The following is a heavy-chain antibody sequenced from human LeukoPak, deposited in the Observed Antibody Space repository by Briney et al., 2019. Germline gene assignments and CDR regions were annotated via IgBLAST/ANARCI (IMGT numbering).Heavy chain of an antibody. D-gene: IGHD2-2*01. J-gene: IGHJ3*02. CDR3: ARSPCTSASCPRRNVFDI. CDR1: GGSISNYY. V-gene: IGHV4-59*08. Sequence: SETLSLTCTVSGGSISNYYWSWIRQSPGKGLEWIGYMYYSGSTNYNPSLESRVTISGDTSKNQFSLNLSSVTAADTAVYYCARSPCTSASCPRRNVFDIWGQGTMVTVSS. CDR2: MYYSGST.